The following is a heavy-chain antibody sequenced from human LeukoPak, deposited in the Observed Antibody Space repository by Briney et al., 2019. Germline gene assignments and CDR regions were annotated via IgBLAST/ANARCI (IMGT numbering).Heavy chain of an antibody. V-gene: IGHV4-39*07. CDR2: IYYSGST. CDR3: AREVHYDILTGLDY. CDR1: GGSISSSSYY. J-gene: IGHJ4*02. D-gene: IGHD3-9*01. Sequence: SETLSLTCTVSGGSISSSSYYWGWIRQPPGKGLEWIGSIYYSGSTYYNPSLKSRVTISVDTSKNQFSLKLSSVTAADTAVYYCAREVHYDILTGLDYWGQGTLVTVSS.